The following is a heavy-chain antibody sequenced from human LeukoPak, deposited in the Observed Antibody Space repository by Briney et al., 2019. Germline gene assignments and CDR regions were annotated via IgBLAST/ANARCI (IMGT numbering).Heavy chain of an antibody. CDR3: ARRATSGSPYYLDY. CDR1: GGSINGYY. J-gene: IGHJ4*02. V-gene: IGHV4-59*01. CDR2: MYYSGST. Sequence: PSETLSLTCTVSGGSINGYYWTWIRLPPGKELEWIGYMYYSGSTNYNPSLKSRVTMSADTPKNQFSLKLSSVTAADTAVYYCARRATSGSPYYLDYWGQGTLDTVSS. D-gene: IGHD3-10*01.